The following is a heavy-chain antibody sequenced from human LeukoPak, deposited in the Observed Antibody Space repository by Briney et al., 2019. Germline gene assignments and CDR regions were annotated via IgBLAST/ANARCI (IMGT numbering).Heavy chain of an antibody. J-gene: IGHJ6*03. CDR3: ARGYCSGGSCYSYYYIYMDV. D-gene: IGHD2-15*01. Sequence: SETLSLTCTVSGDSISSSSSYWGWIRQPPGKGLEWIGSIHYRGSTNTNPSLKSRAPISEDTSKNQFSLKLSSVTAAETAVYYCARGYCSGGSCYSYYYIYMDVWGKGTTVTVSS. CDR2: IHYRGST. CDR1: GDSISSSSSY. V-gene: IGHV4-39*07.